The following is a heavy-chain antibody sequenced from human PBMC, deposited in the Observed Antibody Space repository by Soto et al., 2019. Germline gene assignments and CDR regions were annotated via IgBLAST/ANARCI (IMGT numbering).Heavy chain of an antibody. Sequence: ASVKVXCKASGYTXTSYYMHWVRQSPGQGLEWMGIINPSGGSTSYAQKFQGRVTMTRDTSTSTVYMELSSLRSEDTALYYCARSNGSSWEYYFDYWGQGTLVTVSS. V-gene: IGHV1-46*03. CDR1: GYTXTSYY. CDR2: INPSGGST. CDR3: ARSNGSSWEYYFDY. D-gene: IGHD6-13*01. J-gene: IGHJ4*02.